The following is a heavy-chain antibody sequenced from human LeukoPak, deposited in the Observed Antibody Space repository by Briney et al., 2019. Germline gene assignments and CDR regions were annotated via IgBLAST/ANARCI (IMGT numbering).Heavy chain of an antibody. CDR1: GYTFTSYG. CDR2: ISAYNGNT. D-gene: IGHD5-18*01. J-gene: IGHJ4*02. CDR3: AKADAAMVHWD. Sequence: ASVKVSCTASGYTFTSYGISWVRQAPGQGLEWMGWISAYNGNTNYAQKLQDRVTMTTDTSTTTAYMELRSLISDDTAVYYCAKADAAMVHWDWGQGTLVTVSS. V-gene: IGHV1-18*01.